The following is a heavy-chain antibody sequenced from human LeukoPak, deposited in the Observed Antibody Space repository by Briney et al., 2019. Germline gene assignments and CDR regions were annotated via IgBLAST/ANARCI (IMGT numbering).Heavy chain of an antibody. CDR3: TRLGDSSGYYSDAFDI. D-gene: IGHD3-22*01. CDR1: GFTFSVHY. J-gene: IGHJ3*02. V-gene: IGHV3-73*01. CDR2: IRSKANSYAT. Sequence: GGSLRLSCAAAGFTFSVHYMDWVRQASGKGLEWVGRIRSKANSYATAYAASVKGRFTISRDDSKNTAYLQMNSLKTEDTAVYYCTRLGDSSGYYSDAFDIWGQGTMVTASS.